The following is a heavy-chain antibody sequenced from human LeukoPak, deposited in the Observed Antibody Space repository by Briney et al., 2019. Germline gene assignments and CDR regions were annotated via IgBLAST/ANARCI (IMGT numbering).Heavy chain of an antibody. J-gene: IGHJ4*02. CDR2: GFYSGST. CDR1: GGPVSSASHY. D-gene: IGHD3-10*01. Sequence: SETLSLTCTVSGGPVSSASHYWSWIRQPPGKGLEWIGFGFYSGSTYYNPSLKSRVSISVDTSKNQFSLKLSSVTAADTAVYYCARSGYGSGSYYSFDYWGQGTLVTVSS. V-gene: IGHV4-61*01. CDR3: ARSGYGSGSYYSFDY.